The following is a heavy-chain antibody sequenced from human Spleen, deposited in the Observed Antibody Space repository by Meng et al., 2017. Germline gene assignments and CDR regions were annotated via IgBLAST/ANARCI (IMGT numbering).Heavy chain of an antibody. CDR1: GGSVSSGSYS. J-gene: IGHJ4*02. V-gene: IGHV4-61*01. Sequence: QLRGSGPGLVGPSTTLSPTCTVSGGSVSSGSYSWSWIRQPPGKGLEWIGYIYYSGSTNYNPSLKSRVTISVDTSKNQFSLKLSSVTAADTAVYYCAASQGADYWGQGTLVTVSS. D-gene: IGHD2-2*01. CDR2: IYYSGST. CDR3: AASQGADY.